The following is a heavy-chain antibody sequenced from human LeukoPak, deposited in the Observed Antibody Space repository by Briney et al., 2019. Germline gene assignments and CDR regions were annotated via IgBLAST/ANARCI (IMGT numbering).Heavy chain of an antibody. CDR3: ARGRRVWGSYRQYYFDY. V-gene: IGHV4-34*01. J-gene: IGHJ4*02. Sequence: SETLSLTCAVYGGSFSGYYWSWIRQPPGKGLEWIGEINHSGGTNYNPSLKSRVTISVDTSKNQFSLKLCSVTAADTAVYYCARGRRVWGSYRQYYFDYWGQGTLVTVSS. CDR2: INHSGGT. D-gene: IGHD3-16*02. CDR1: GGSFSGYY.